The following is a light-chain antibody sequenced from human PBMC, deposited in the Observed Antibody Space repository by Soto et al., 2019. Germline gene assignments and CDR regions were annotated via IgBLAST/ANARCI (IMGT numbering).Light chain of an antibody. CDR2: DFI. Sequence: QSALTQPASVSGSPVQSITISCTGTNSDVGAYNYVSWYQHHPGKAPKLMISDFINRTSGVYNRLYGFKYCNTASLTISGIQAEDEADYSCSSYTTISTRVFGGGTQLTVL. CDR3: SSYTTISTRV. CDR1: NSDVGAYNY. J-gene: IGLJ2*01. V-gene: IGLV2-14*03.